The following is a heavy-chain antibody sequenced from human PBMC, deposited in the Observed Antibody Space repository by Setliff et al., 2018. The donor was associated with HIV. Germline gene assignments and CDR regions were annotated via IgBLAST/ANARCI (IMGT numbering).Heavy chain of an antibody. Sequence: PSETLSLTCTVSGGSISSGSYYWTWIRQPAGKGLEWLGRISTSGRTNYNPSLKSRVTMSVDTSKNQFSLNLSSVTAADTAVYYCARRIDDSGSFPDKNWFDTWGQGSLVTVSS. D-gene: IGHD3-10*01. CDR1: GGSISSGSYY. V-gene: IGHV4-61*02. J-gene: IGHJ5*02. CDR3: ARRIDDSGSFPDKNWFDT. CDR2: ISTSGRT.